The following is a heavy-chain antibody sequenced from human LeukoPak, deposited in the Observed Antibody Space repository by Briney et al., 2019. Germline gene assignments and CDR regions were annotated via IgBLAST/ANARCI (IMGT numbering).Heavy chain of an antibody. CDR3: AREANFDY. CDR1: VGSISSSSYY. CDR2: IYYSGST. Sequence: SETLSLTCTVSVGSISSSSYYWGWIRQPPGKGLEWIGSIYYSGSTYYNPSLKSRVTISVDTSKNQFSLKLSSVTAADTAVYYCAREANFDYWGQGTLVTVSS. J-gene: IGHJ4*02. V-gene: IGHV4-39*07.